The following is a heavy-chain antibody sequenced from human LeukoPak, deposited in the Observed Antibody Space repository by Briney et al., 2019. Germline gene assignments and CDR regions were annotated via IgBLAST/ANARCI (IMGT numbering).Heavy chain of an antibody. CDR2: IKADGTTT. CDR3: AREADPSRYASPSPDY. CDR1: GFGFSNFW. D-gene: IGHD2-2*01. J-gene: IGHJ4*01. Sequence: GGSQRLSCTASGFGFSNFWMHWVRQAPGKGLEWVSRIKADGTTTAYAASVKGRLTISRDNAKNTLYLEMNSLRAEDTATYFCAREADPSRYASPSPDYWGQGTPVTVSS. V-gene: IGHV3-74*01.